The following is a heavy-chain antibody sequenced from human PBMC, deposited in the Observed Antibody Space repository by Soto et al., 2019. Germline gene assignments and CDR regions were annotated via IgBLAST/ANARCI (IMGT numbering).Heavy chain of an antibody. CDR1: GYTFPSYD. J-gene: IGHJ4*02. Sequence: ASVKVSCKASGYTFPSYDINWVRQATGQGLEWMGWMIPNSGTAGYAQKFQGRVTMTADESMSTAYMELSSLRSEDTAVYYCARTPLEYYYDSSGYYYWGQGTLVTVSS. CDR3: ARTPLEYYYDSSGYYY. V-gene: IGHV1-8*01. CDR2: MIPNSGTA. D-gene: IGHD3-22*01.